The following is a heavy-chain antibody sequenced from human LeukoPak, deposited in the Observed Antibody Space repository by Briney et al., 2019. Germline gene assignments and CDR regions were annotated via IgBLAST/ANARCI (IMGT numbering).Heavy chain of an antibody. CDR3: AKVPDYYGSGRYH. CDR1: GFTFSSYS. D-gene: IGHD3-10*01. CDR2: ISSSSYI. V-gene: IGHV3-21*01. Sequence: NAGGSLRLSCAASGFTFSSYSMNWVRQAPGKGLEWVSSISSSSYIYYADSVKGRITISRDNAKNSLYLQMNSLRAEDTAVYYCAKVPDYYGSGRYHWGQGTLVTVSS. J-gene: IGHJ4*02.